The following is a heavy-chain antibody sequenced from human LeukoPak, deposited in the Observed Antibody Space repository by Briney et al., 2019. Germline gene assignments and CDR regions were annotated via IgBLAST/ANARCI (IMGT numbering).Heavy chain of an antibody. Sequence: GGSLRLSCAASGFTVSSNYMSWVRQAPGKGLEWVSVIYSGGSTYYADSVKGRFTISRDNSKNTLYLQMNGLRAEDTAVYYCARDFGGQLDAFDIWGQGTMVTVSS. CDR3: ARDFGGQLDAFDI. J-gene: IGHJ3*02. D-gene: IGHD5-18*01. V-gene: IGHV3-53*01. CDR2: IYSGGST. CDR1: GFTVSSNY.